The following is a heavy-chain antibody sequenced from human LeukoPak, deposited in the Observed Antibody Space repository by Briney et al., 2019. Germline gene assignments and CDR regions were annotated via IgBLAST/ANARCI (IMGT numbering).Heavy chain of an antibody. CDR3: ASSPYGGNHYFDY. D-gene: IGHD4-23*01. Sequence: SSETLSLTCTVSGGSISSGGYYWSWIRQHPGKGLEWIGYIYYSGSTYYNPSLKSRVTISVDTSKNQFSLKLSSVTAADTAVHYCASSPYGGNHYFDYWGQGTLVTVSS. CDR2: IYYSGST. V-gene: IGHV4-31*03. J-gene: IGHJ4*02. CDR1: GGSISSGGYY.